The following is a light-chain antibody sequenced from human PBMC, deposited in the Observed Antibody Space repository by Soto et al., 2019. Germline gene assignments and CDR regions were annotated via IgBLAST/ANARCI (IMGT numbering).Light chain of an antibody. J-gene: IGKJ5*01. CDR1: QSVSSRY. V-gene: IGKV3-20*01. CDR2: GAS. Sequence: EIVLTQSPGTLSLSPGERATLSCRASQSVSSRYLAWYQKKPGQAPRFLIYGASSRATGIPDRFSGSGSGTAFPLTISRLEPEDFAVYYCQHYGSSPPITFGQGTQLEIK. CDR3: QHYGSSPPIT.